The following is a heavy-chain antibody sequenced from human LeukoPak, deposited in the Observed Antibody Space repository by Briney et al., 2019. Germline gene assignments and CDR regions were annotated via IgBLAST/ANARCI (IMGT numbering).Heavy chain of an antibody. CDR2: IYTSGST. J-gene: IGHJ4*02. V-gene: IGHV4-61*02. D-gene: IGHD6-19*01. Sequence: SETLSLTCTVSGGSISSGSYYWSWIRQPAGKGLEWIGRIYTSGSTNYNPSLKSRVTISVDTSKNQFSLKLSSVTAADTAVYYCARATSSGWYFEDYWGQGTLVTVSS. CDR3: ARATSSGWYFEDY. CDR1: GGSISSGSYY.